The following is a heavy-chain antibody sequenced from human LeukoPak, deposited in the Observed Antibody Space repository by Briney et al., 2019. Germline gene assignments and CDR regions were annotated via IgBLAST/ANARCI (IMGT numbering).Heavy chain of an antibody. D-gene: IGHD2/OR15-2a*01. J-gene: IGHJ6*02. V-gene: IGHV3-11*01. CDR3: ARAAIFPYYYYGMDV. CDR2: ISSSGSTI. Sequence: GGSLRLSCAASGFTFSDYYMSWIRQAPGKGLEWVSYISSSGSTIYYADSVKGRFTISRDNAKNSLYLQMNSLRAEDTAVYYYARAAIFPYYYYGMDVWGQGTTVTVSS. CDR1: GFTFSDYY.